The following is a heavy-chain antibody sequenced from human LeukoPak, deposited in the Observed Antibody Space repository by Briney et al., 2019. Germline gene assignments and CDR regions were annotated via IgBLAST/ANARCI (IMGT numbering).Heavy chain of an antibody. J-gene: IGHJ5*02. Sequence: GGSLRLSCAASGFTVSSIYMSWVRQAPGKGLEWVSLIYSGGATYYADSAKGRFTISRDNSRNTLYLRMNSLRDEDTALYYCARGITGTNNWFDPWGQGTLVTVSS. D-gene: IGHD1/OR15-1a*01. CDR3: ARGITGTNNWFDP. CDR2: IYSGGAT. CDR1: GFTVSSIY. V-gene: IGHV3-66*02.